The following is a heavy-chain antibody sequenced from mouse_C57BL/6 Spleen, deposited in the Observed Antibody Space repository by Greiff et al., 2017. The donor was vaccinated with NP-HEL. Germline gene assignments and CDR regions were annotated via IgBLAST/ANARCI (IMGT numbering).Heavy chain of an antibody. CDR3: AIYGNYDYAMDY. CDR1: GYAFSSYW. D-gene: IGHD2-1*01. V-gene: IGHV1-80*01. J-gene: IGHJ4*01. Sequence: VQLQQSGAELVKPGASVKISCKASGYAFSSYWMNWVKQRPGKGLEWIGQIYPGDGDTNYNGKFKGKATLTADKSSSTAYMQLSSLTSEDSAVYFCAIYGNYDYAMDYWGQGTSVTVSS. CDR2: IYPGDGDT.